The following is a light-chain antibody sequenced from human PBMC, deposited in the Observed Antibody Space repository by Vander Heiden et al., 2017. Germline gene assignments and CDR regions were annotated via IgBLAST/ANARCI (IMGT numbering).Light chain of an antibody. Sequence: EIVSTQSPATPALSPGDRATRACRASQSTSSYLAWYQQKPGQPPRLLIYDASNRATSVPARCSGSGSGTDVTLTISSLQPEDFAVYYCQQRSNWPTFTFGPGTKVDIK. J-gene: IGKJ3*01. CDR2: DAS. CDR1: QSTSSY. V-gene: IGKV3-11*01. CDR3: QQRSNWPTFT.